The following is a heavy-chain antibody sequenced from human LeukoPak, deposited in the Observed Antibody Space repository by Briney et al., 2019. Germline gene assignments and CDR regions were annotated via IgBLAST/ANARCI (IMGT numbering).Heavy chain of an antibody. CDR2: ISSSSSYI. Sequence: GGSLRLSCAASGFTFSSYSMNWVRQAPGKGLEWVSSISSSSSYIYYAGSVKGRFTISRDNAKNSLYLQMNSLRAEDTAVYYCAKVASTYYDFWSGYEHDAFDIWGQGTMVTVSS. J-gene: IGHJ3*02. D-gene: IGHD3-3*01. CDR1: GFTFSSYS. V-gene: IGHV3-21*01. CDR3: AKVASTYYDFWSGYEHDAFDI.